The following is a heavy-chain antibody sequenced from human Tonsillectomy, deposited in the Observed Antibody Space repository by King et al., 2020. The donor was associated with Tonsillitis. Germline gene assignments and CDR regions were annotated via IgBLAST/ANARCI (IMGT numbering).Heavy chain of an antibody. CDR1: GFRFNNYL. CDR3: ARAPNWGSREGQFDH. CDR2: IKQEGSEK. D-gene: IGHD7-27*01. V-gene: IGHV3-7*03. Sequence: VQLVESGGGLVQPGGSLRLSCAASGFRFNNYLMSWVRQAPGKGLEWVANIKQEGSEKHYVDSVKGRFTISRDNAKNSLYLQMNSLRAEDTAVYYCARAPNWGSREGQFDHWGQGTLVTVSS. J-gene: IGHJ4*02.